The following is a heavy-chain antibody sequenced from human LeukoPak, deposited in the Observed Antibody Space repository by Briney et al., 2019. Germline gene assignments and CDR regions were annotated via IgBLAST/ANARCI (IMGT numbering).Heavy chain of an antibody. CDR1: GITFSSYG. CDR3: ARELEIAVAGTLGY. J-gene: IGHJ4*02. CDR2: IWYDGSNK. V-gene: IGHV3-33*08. D-gene: IGHD6-19*01. Sequence: GRSLRLSCAASGITFSSYGIHWVRQAPGKGLEWVAVIWYDGSNKYYADSVKGRFTISRDHSKNTLYLQMKSLRAEDTAVYYCARELEIAVAGTLGYWGQGTLVTVSS.